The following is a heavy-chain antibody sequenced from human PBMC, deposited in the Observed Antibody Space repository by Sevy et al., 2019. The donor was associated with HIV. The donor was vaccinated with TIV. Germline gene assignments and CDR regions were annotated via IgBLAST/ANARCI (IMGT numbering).Heavy chain of an antibody. CDR3: AREGQLWSYNWLDP. D-gene: IGHD5-18*01. V-gene: IGHV1-2*02. J-gene: IGHJ5*02. Sequence: ASVKVSCKTSGFPFTGHHIHWVRQAPGQGLEWMGWINPSSGGTNYAQKFQGRVTMTRDTSISTAYMELSRLRSDDAAVYDCAREGQLWSYNWLDPWGQGTLVTVSS. CDR1: GFPFTGHH. CDR2: INPSSGGT.